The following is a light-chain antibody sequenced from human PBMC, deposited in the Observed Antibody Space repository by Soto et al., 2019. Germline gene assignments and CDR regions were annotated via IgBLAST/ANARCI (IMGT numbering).Light chain of an antibody. V-gene: IGKV1-5*01. Sequence: DIQMTQSPSTLSVSVGDRDTITCRSSQSISSCVAWYQQKPGKAPKVLIYDASSLESGVPSRFSGGGSGTEFTLTITSLQHDDFATYYCQEYTTYSRTFGQGSKVDIK. CDR2: DAS. CDR1: QSISSC. J-gene: IGKJ1*01. CDR3: QEYTTYSRT.